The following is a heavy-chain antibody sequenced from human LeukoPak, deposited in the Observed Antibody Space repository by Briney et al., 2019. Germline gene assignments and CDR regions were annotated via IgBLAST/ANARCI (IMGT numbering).Heavy chain of an antibody. Sequence: ASVKVSCKASGYTFTSYYMHWVRQAPGQGLEWMGIINPSGGSTSYAQKFQGRVTMTRDTSTSTVYMELSSLRSEDTAVYYCAREAYYYDSSGYPGFDYWGQGTLVTVSS. CDR2: INPSGGST. D-gene: IGHD3-22*01. J-gene: IGHJ4*02. CDR1: GYTFTSYY. V-gene: IGHV1-46*01. CDR3: AREAYYYDSSGYPGFDY.